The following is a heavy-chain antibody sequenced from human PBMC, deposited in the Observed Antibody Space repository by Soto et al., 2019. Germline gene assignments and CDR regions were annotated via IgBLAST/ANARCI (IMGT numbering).Heavy chain of an antibody. CDR3: ARDAGDDFGDFEDY. D-gene: IGHD4-17*01. J-gene: IGHJ4*02. CDR2: IYSTGGT. V-gene: IGHV4-4*07. Sequence: SETLSLTGTVAGGSVRAYYCSWCRQPAGKGLQWIGRIYSTGGTQYNPYFKSRVTMSVDTSKNQFSLHLTSVTAADTAMYYCARDAGDDFGDFEDYWGKRNMVSVSS. CDR1: GGSVRAYY.